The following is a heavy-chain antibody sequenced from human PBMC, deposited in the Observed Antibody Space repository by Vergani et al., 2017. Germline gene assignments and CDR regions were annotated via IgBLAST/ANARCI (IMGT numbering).Heavy chain of an antibody. V-gene: IGHV1-2*02. CDR3: ARGRDSSGSYYYYMDV. Sequence: QVQLVQSGAEVKKPGASVKVSCKASGYTFTGYYMHWVRQAPGQGLEWMGWINPNSGGTNYAQKFQGRVTMTRDTSTSTVYMELSSLRSEDTAVYYCARGRDSSGSYYYYMDVWGKGTTVTVSS. CDR1: GYTFTGYY. CDR2: INPNSGGT. D-gene: IGHD6-19*01. J-gene: IGHJ6*03.